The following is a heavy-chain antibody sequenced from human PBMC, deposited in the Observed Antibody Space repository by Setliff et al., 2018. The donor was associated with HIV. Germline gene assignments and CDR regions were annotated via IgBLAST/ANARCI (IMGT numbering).Heavy chain of an antibody. CDR3: ARQMTIPGVAVTPVDY. CDR1: GGSISSYY. CDR2: VSSIGNT. V-gene: IGHV4-59*08. D-gene: IGHD3-3*01. Sequence: SETLSLTCTVSGGSISSYYWSWIRQSPRTRLEWIGYVSSIGNTNYNPSLKSRVTISIDTSKNQFSLKLSSVTAADTAVYYCARQMTIPGVAVTPVDYWGQGALVTVSS. J-gene: IGHJ4*02.